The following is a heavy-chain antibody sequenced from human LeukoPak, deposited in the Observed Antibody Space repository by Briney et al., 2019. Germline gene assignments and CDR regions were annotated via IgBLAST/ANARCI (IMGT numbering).Heavy chain of an antibody. V-gene: IGHV4-61*02. Sequence: SVTLSLTCTVSGGSISSGSYYRSWIRQPAGKGLEWIGRIYTSGSTNYNPSLKSRVTMSVDTSKNQFSLKLSSVTAADTAVYYCARALVVPAAIEYYYYMDVWGKGTTVTVSS. CDR1: GGSISSGSYY. J-gene: IGHJ6*03. CDR2: IYTSGST. CDR3: ARALVVPAAIEYYYYMDV. D-gene: IGHD2-2*02.